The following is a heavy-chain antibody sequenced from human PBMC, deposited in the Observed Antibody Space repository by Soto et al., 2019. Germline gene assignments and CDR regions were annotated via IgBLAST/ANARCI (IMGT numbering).Heavy chain of an antibody. CDR3: ARGGIAAAAPPDY. CDR2: IYYSGST. Sequence: QVQLQESGPGLVKPSQTLSLTCTVSGGSISSGGYYWSWIRQHPGKGLEWIGYIYYSGSTYYNPSLKSQVTISVDTSKTQFALKLSSVTAADTAVYYCARGGIAAAAPPDYWGQGTLVTVSS. D-gene: IGHD6-13*01. CDR1: GGSISSGGYY. V-gene: IGHV4-31*01. J-gene: IGHJ4*02.